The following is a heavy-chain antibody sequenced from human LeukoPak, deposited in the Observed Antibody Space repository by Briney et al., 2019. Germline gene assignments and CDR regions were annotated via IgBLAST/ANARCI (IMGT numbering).Heavy chain of an antibody. V-gene: IGHV3-23*01. CDR3: AKDSGYSSSWYSYYYYYYGMDV. Sequence: GGSLRLSCAASGFTFSSYAMSWVRQAPGKGLEWVSAISGSGGSTYYADSVKGRFTISRGNSKNTLYLQMNSLRAEDTAVYYCAKDSGYSSSWYSYYYYYYGMDVWGQGTTVTVSS. CDR1: GFTFSSYA. CDR2: ISGSGGST. D-gene: IGHD6-13*01. J-gene: IGHJ6*02.